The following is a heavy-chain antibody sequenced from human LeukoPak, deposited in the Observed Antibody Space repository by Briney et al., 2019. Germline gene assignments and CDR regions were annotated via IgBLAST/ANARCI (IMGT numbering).Heavy chain of an antibody. Sequence: ASVKVSCKASGYTFTSYDINWVRQATGQGLELMGWMNPNSGNTGYAQKFQGRVTMTRNTSISTAYMELSSLRSEDTAVYYCARDAGHSSSWYDYYYFYMDVWGKGTTVTVSS. CDR1: GYTFTSYD. V-gene: IGHV1-8*01. D-gene: IGHD6-13*01. CDR2: MNPNSGNT. J-gene: IGHJ6*03. CDR3: ARDAGHSSSWYDYYYFYMDV.